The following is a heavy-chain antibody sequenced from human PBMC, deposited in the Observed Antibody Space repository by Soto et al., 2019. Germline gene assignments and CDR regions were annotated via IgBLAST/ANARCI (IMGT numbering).Heavy chain of an antibody. CDR2: IRTDGSVT. Sequence: GGSLRLSCAASGFTFSTYWMHWVRQAPGKGLVWVSRIRTDGSVTTYADSVKGRFTISIDNAKNTLYLQMNTLRAEDTAVYYCARDLGGSHDYWGRGTLVTVSS. J-gene: IGHJ4*02. CDR1: GFTFSTYW. D-gene: IGHD3-16*01. V-gene: IGHV3-74*01. CDR3: ARDLGGSHDY.